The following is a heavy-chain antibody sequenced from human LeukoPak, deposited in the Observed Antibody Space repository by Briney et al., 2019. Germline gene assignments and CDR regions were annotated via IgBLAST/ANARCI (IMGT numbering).Heavy chain of an antibody. CDR3: ARLVGDTAMPDDAFDI. CDR2: IYYSGRT. J-gene: IGHJ3*02. D-gene: IGHD5-18*01. CDR1: GGSVSSANYY. V-gene: IGHV4-39*01. Sequence: PSETLSLTCTLSGGSVSSANYYWGWIRQPPGKGLQWIGSIYYSGRTFYTPSLKSRVTISVDTSNNQVSLNLISVTAADTAVYYCARLVGDTAMPDDAFDIWGQGTMVTVSS.